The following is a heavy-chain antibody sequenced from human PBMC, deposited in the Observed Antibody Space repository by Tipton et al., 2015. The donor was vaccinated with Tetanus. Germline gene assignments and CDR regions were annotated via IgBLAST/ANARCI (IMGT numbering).Heavy chain of an antibody. Sequence: VQSGAEVKKPGESLRISCKGSGYSFTSYWISWVRQMPGKGLEWMGRIDPSDSYTNYSPSFQGHVTISADRSISTAYLQWSSLKASDPAMYYCARHFSSGEGDNWFGPWGQGTLITVSS. V-gene: IGHV5-10-1*01. CDR2: IDPSDSYT. CDR3: ARHFSSGEGDNWFGP. J-gene: IGHJ5*02. CDR1: GYSFTSYW. D-gene: IGHD6-19*01.